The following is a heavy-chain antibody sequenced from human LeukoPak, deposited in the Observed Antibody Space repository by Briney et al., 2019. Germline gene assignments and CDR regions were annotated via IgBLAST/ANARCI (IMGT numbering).Heavy chain of an antibody. CDR2: IYYSGST. Sequence: SETLSLTCTVSGYSIGSGYYWGWIRQPPGKGLEWIGSIYYSGSTYYNPSLKSRVTISVDTSKNQFSLKLSSVTAADTAVYYCARGQWLVLLDAFDIWGRGTMVTVSS. D-gene: IGHD6-19*01. V-gene: IGHV4-38-2*02. J-gene: IGHJ3*02. CDR1: GYSIGSGYY. CDR3: ARGQWLVLLDAFDI.